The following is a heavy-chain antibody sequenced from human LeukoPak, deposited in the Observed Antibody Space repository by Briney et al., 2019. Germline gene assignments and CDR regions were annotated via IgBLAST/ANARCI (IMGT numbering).Heavy chain of an antibody. CDR1: RYTFTGYY. V-gene: IGHV1-2*02. Sequence: GASVKVSCKASRYTFTGYYMHWVRQAPGQGLEWMGWINPNSGGTNYAQKFQGRVTMTRDTSISTAYMELSRLRSDDTAVYYCARDNGLVVVPSWFDPWGQGTLVTVSS. CDR3: ARDNGLVVVPSWFDP. J-gene: IGHJ5*02. D-gene: IGHD2-2*01. CDR2: INPNSGGT.